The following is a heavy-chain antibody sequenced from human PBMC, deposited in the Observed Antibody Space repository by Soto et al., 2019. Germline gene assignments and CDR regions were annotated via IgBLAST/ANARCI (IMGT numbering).Heavy chain of an antibody. CDR1: GGSFSGYY. J-gene: IGHJ6*02. CDR2: INHSGST. Sequence: SETLSLTCAVYGGSFSGYYWSWIRQPSGKGLEWIGEINHSGSTNYNPSLKSRVTISVDTSKNQFSLKLNSVTAADTAVYYCARGPKGEVGGTWYYYAMDVWGQGTTVTAP. V-gene: IGHV4-34*01. CDR3: ARGPKGEVGGTWYYYAMDV. D-gene: IGHD1-26*01.